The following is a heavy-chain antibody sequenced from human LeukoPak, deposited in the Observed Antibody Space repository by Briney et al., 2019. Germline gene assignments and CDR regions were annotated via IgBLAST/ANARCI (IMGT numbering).Heavy chain of an antibody. D-gene: IGHD3-10*02. CDR3: AEVGITMIGGV. CDR1: GFTFSSYP. V-gene: IGHV3-21*01. CDR2: ISSRSDYI. Sequence: GGSLRLSCAASGFTFSSYPMNWVRQAPGKGLEWVSSISSRSDYIYYADSVKGRFTISRDDAKNSLYLQMNSLRAEDTAVYYCAEVGITMIGGVWGKGTTVTISS. J-gene: IGHJ6*04.